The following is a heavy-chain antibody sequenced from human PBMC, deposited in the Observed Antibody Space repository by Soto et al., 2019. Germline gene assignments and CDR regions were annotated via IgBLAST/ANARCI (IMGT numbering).Heavy chain of an antibody. J-gene: IGHJ6*03. CDR3: ARVVVRGVTYYYYYYMDV. D-gene: IGHD3-10*01. CDR2: MNPNSGNT. CDR1: GYTFTSYD. V-gene: IGHV1-8*01. Sequence: ASVKVSCKASGYTFTSYDINWVRQATGQGLEWMGWMNPNSGNTGYAQKFQGRVTMTRNTSISTAYMELSSLRSEDTAVYYCARVVVRGVTYYYYYYMDVWGKGTTVTVSS.